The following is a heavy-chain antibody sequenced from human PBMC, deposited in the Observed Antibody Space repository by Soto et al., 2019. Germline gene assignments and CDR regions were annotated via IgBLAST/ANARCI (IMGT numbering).Heavy chain of an antibody. Sequence: ASLKVSCKASGYTFSNYAFSWVQQAPGQRLEWMGWISAYNENAMYAMKFQGRATATADTSRSTAYMELRRLRSDDTALYYCARDIHGDYPDHWGQGTLVT. D-gene: IGHD4-17*01. CDR2: ISAYNENA. V-gene: IGHV1-18*01. J-gene: IGHJ4*02. CDR3: ARDIHGDYPDH. CDR1: GYTFSNYA.